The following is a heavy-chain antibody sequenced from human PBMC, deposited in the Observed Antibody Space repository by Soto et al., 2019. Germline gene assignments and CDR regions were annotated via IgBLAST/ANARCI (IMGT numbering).Heavy chain of an antibody. CDR3: ARGGYSGSFNSYFLGVDF. J-gene: IGHJ6*02. V-gene: IGHV3-21*01. Sequence: GGSLRLSCAASGFTFSNYDMNWVRQAPGKGPEWVSFISSGSYNIYYAASVKGRFTVARDNAKLSLSLQMDSLRAEDTAVYYCARGGYSGSFNSYFLGVDFWGRGTTVTVSS. CDR1: GFTFSNYD. CDR2: ISSGSYNI. D-gene: IGHD1-26*01.